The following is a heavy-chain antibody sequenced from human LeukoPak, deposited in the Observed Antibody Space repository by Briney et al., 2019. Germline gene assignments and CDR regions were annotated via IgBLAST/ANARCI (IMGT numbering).Heavy chain of an antibody. J-gene: IGHJ6*02. Sequence: PGGSLRLSCAASGFTFSDYYMSWIRQAPGKGLEWVSYISSSGSTIYYADSVKGRFTISRDNAKNSLYLQMNSLRAEDTAVYYCARPTDYDFWSGYYYYGMDVWGQGTTVTVSS. V-gene: IGHV3-11*01. CDR3: ARPTDYDFWSGYYYYGMDV. CDR2: ISSSGSTI. D-gene: IGHD3-3*01. CDR1: GFTFSDYY.